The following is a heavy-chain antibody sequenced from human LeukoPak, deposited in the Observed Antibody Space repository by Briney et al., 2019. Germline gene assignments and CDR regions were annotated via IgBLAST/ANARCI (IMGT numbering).Heavy chain of an antibody. J-gene: IGHJ6*03. Sequence: SETLSLTCTVSGGSISSSSYYWGWIRQPPGKGLEWIGSIYYSGSTYYNPSLKSRVTISVDTTKNQFSLKLRSVTAADTAVYYCARDWEGRGAYMDVWGKGTTVTVSS. CDR1: GGSISSSSYY. V-gene: IGHV4-39*07. CDR3: ARDWEGRGAYMDV. D-gene: IGHD1-26*01. CDR2: IYYSGST.